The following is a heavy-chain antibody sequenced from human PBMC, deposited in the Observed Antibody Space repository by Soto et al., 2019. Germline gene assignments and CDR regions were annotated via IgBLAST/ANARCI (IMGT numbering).Heavy chain of an antibody. CDR3: ARGRYGDY. J-gene: IGHJ4*02. D-gene: IGHD1-1*01. CDR2: ISAHNGNT. V-gene: IGHV1-18*01. Sequence: QVHLVQSGAEVKKSGASVKVSCKGSGYDFTTYGITWGRQAPGQGLEWMAWISAHNGNTDYAQKLQGRVTVTRDTSTSTAYMELRSMRSDEPAVYYCARGRYGDYWGQGALVTVSS. CDR1: GYDFTTYG.